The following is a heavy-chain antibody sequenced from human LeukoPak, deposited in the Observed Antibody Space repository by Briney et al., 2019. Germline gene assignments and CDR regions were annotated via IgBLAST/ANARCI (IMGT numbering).Heavy chain of an antibody. V-gene: IGHV4-61*05. J-gene: IGHJ4*02. CDR3: ARVSDYYGSRPFDY. Sequence: SETLSLTCTVSGGSISSSSYYWGWIRQPPGKGLEWIGYIYYSGSTNCNPSLKSRVTISVDTSKNQFSLKLSSVTAADTAVYYCARVSDYYGSRPFDYWGQGTLVTVSS. D-gene: IGHD3-10*01. CDR1: GGSISSSSYY. CDR2: IYYSGST.